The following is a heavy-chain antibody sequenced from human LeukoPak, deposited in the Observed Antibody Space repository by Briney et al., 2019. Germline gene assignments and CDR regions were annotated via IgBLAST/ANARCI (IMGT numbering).Heavy chain of an antibody. CDR2: INPNSGGT. D-gene: IGHD3-10*01. J-gene: IGHJ4*02. CDR1: GYTFTAYC. CDR3: ASHSGSGSSYYPLDF. V-gene: IGHV1-2*02. Sequence: ASVKVSCKTSGYTFTAYCMHWVRQAPGQGLEWMGWINPNSGGTNSALKFQGRVTMTRDTSITTTYMELSRLTSDDTAVYYCASHSGSGSSYYPLDFWGQGTLVTVSS.